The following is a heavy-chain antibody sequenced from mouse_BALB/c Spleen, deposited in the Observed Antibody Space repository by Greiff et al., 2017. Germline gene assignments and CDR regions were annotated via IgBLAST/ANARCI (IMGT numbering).Heavy chain of an antibody. CDR2: ISSGSSTI. Sequence: EVQLVESGGGLVQPGGSRKLSCAASGFTFSSFGMHWVRQAPENGLEWVAYISSGSSTIYYADTVKGRFTISRDNPKNTLFLQMTSLRSEDTAMYYCARPSYPYYAMDYWGQGTSVTVSS. CDR1: GFTFSSFG. J-gene: IGHJ4*01. D-gene: IGHD2-10*01. V-gene: IGHV5-17*02. CDR3: ARPSYPYYAMDY.